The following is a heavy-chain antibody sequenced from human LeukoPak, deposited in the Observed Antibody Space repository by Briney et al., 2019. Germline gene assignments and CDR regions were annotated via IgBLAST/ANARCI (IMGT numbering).Heavy chain of an antibody. J-gene: IGHJ5*02. CDR1: GYTFTSYD. CDR2: MNPNSGNT. V-gene: IGHV1-8*03. CDR3: ARSPYYDFWSGCYRYNWFDP. Sequence: ASVKVSCKASGYTFTSYDINWVRQATGQGLEWMGWMNPNSGNTGYAQKFQGRVTITRNTSISTAYMELSSLRSEDTAVYYCARSPYYDFWSGCYRYNWFDPWVQGTLVTVSS. D-gene: IGHD3-3*01.